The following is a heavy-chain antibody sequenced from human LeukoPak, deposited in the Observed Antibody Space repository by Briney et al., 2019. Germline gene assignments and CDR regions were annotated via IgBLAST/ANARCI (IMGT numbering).Heavy chain of an antibody. CDR2: ISGSGGST. CDR1: GFTFSSYA. V-gene: IGHV3-23*01. D-gene: IGHD6-13*01. J-gene: IGHJ3*02. CDR3: AKEPYSSSWSNAFDI. Sequence: GGSLRLSCAASGFTFSSYAMSWVRQAPGQGLEGFSAISGSGGSTYYADSVKARSTNSRNNSKNTLYVQMSSQRAEDNAVYYCAKEPYSSSWSNAFDIWGQGTMVTVSS.